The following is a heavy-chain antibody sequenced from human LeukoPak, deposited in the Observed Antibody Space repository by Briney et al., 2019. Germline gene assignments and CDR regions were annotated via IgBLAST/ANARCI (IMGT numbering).Heavy chain of an antibody. Sequence: GGSLRLSCAASGFTFSNYAMNWVCQAPGKGLEWVSGISADGDTTYYVDSVRGRLTISRDNSKNSVFLQMNSLRDADTAVYYCVKDFWPARDGGGYYSPFEYWGEGTLVTVYS. CDR1: GFTFSNYA. J-gene: IGHJ4*02. V-gene: IGHV3-23*01. CDR3: VKDFWPARDGGGYYSPFEY. CDR2: ISADGDTT. D-gene: IGHD3-22*01.